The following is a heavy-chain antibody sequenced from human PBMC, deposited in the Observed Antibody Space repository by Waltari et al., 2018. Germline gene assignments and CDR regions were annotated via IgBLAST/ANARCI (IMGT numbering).Heavy chain of an antibody. CDR1: GGSFSGYY. V-gene: IGHV4-34*01. CDR2: INHSGST. D-gene: IGHD5-18*01. Sequence: QVQLQQWGAGLLKPSETLSLTCAVDGGSFSGYYWSWIRQPPGKGLEWIGEINHSGSTNYNPSLKSRVTISVDTSKNQFSLKLSSVTAADTAVYYCARTGGYSYGYFDYWGQGTLVTVSS. CDR3: ARTGGYSYGYFDY. J-gene: IGHJ4*02.